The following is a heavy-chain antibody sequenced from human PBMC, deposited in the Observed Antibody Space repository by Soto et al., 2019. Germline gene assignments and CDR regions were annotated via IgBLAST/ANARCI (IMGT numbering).Heavy chain of an antibody. CDR3: AREWDGDGYNSGWFDP. CDR2: ISYDGSNK. CDR1: GFTFSSHG. V-gene: IGHV3-30*03. Sequence: HPGGSLRLSCAASGFTFSSHGMHWVRQAPGKGLEWVAVISYDGSNKYYADSVKGRFTISRDNSKNTLYLQMNSLRAEDTAVYYCAREWDGDGYNSGWFDPWGQGTLVTVSS. J-gene: IGHJ5*02. D-gene: IGHD5-12*01.